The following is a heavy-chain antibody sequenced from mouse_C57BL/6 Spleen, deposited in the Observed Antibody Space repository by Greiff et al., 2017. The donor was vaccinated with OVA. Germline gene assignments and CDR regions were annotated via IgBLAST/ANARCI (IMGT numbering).Heavy chain of an antibody. CDR3: ARTRTVVAYYYAMDY. D-gene: IGHD1-1*01. J-gene: IGHJ4*01. Sequence: EVQRVESGGGLVKPGGSLKLSCAASGFTFSDYGMHWVRQAPEKGLEWVAYISSGSSTIYYADTVKGRFTISRDNAKNTLFLQMTSLRSEDTAMYYCARTRTVVAYYYAMDYWGQGTSVTVSS. CDR2: ISSGSSTI. CDR1: GFTFSDYG. V-gene: IGHV5-17*01.